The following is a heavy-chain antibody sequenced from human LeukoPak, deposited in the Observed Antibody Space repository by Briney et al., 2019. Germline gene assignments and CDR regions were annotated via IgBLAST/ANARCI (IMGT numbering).Heavy chain of an antibody. V-gene: IGHV4-34*01. J-gene: IGHJ4*02. CDR1: GGSFSGYY. Sequence: PSETLSLTCAVYGGSFSGYYWSWIRQPPGKGLEWIGEINHSGSTNYNLSLKSRVTISVDTSKNQFSLKLSSVTAADTAVYYCARGGPTTVTTRYYFDYWGQGTLVTVSS. D-gene: IGHD4-17*01. CDR2: INHSGST. CDR3: ARGGPTTVTTRYYFDY.